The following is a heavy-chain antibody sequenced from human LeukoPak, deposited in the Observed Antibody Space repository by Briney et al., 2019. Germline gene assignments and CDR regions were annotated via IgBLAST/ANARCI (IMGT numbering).Heavy chain of an antibody. Sequence: GASVKVSCKASGGTFSSYAISWVRQAPGQGLEWMGRIIPILGIANYAQKFQGRVTITADKSTSTAYMELSSQRSEDTAVYYCASGEHFDYWGQGTLVTVSS. V-gene: IGHV1-69*04. J-gene: IGHJ4*02. CDR2: IIPILGIA. D-gene: IGHD4-17*01. CDR1: GGTFSSYA. CDR3: ASGEHFDY.